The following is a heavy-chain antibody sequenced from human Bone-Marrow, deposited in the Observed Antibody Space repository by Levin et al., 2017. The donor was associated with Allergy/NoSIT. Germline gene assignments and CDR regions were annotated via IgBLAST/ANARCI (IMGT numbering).Heavy chain of an antibody. Sequence: SETLSLTCTVSGDSISTGHYYWSWIRQHPGKGLEWVGHIYYTGPTYYNPSLRSRLSISVDTSENQFSLKLTSLTAADTAVYYCARIRNAGGKGWFDTWGQGTLVTVSS. V-gene: IGHV4-31*03. D-gene: IGHD4-23*01. CDR3: ARIRNAGGKGWFDT. J-gene: IGHJ5*02. CDR2: IYYTGPT. CDR1: GDSISTGHYY.